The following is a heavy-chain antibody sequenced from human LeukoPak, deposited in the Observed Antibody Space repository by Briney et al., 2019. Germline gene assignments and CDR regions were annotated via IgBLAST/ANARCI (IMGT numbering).Heavy chain of an antibody. CDR1: GFTFSGFW. CDR3: ARDLKYLGATIGYWFDP. V-gene: IGHV3-7*01. J-gene: IGHJ5*02. D-gene: IGHD1-26*01. Sequence: GGSLRLSCAASGFTFSGFWMSWVRQTPGKGLEWVANIKQDGSEKYYVDSVKGRFTISRDNSKNTLYLQMNSLRAEDTAVYYCARDLKYLGATIGYWFDPWGQGTLVTVSS. CDR2: IKQDGSEK.